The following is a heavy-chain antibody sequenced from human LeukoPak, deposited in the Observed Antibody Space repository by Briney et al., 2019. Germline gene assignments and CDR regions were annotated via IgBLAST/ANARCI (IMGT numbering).Heavy chain of an antibody. CDR1: GGSISTYF. Sequence: SETLSLTCTVSGGSISTYFWSWIRQPAGKGLEWIGRISPSGNTGYNPSLESRVTMSIDTSNNRFSLTLTSVTAADTAVYYCTRDLYYYDSRRDAFDIWGQGTMATVSS. V-gene: IGHV4-4*07. CDR2: ISPSGNT. D-gene: IGHD3-22*01. J-gene: IGHJ3*02. CDR3: TRDLYYYDSRRDAFDI.